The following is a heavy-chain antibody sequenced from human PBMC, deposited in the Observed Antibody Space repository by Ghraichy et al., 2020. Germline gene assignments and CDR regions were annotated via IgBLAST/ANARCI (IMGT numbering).Heavy chain of an antibody. CDR1: GFTVSSNY. D-gene: IGHD3-9*01. V-gene: IGHV3-53*01. CDR3: ARHSVLRYFDWLTGMDV. Sequence: GGSPRLSCAASGFTVSSNYMSWVRQAPGKGLEWVSVIYSGGSTYYADSVKGRFTISRDNSKNTLYLQMNSLRAEDTAVYYCARHSVLRYFDWLTGMDVWGQGTTVTVSS. J-gene: IGHJ6*02. CDR2: IYSGGST.